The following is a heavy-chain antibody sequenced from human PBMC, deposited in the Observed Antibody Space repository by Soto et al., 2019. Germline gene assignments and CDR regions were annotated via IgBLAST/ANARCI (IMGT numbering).Heavy chain of an antibody. CDR2: IYYVGST. CDR3: AKNETTRPWFNP. D-gene: IGHD1-1*01. V-gene: IGHV4-31*01. J-gene: IGHJ5*02. CDR1: GDSIRNGFYY. Sequence: QVQLQESGPGLVKPSQTLSLICTVSGDSIRNGFYYWSWIRQHPGKGLEWIGNIYYVGSTSYNPSLKSLVTISIDRYKNQFSLTLNSVTAADTAVYYCAKNETTRPWFNPWGHGTLVIVSS.